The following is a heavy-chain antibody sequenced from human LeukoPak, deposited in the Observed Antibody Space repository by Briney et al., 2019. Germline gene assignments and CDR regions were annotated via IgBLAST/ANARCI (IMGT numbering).Heavy chain of an antibody. CDR3: ARDQEGYYFDY. J-gene: IGHJ4*02. CDR1: GFTFSSYA. CDR2: ISYDGSNK. Sequence: GGSLRLSCAASGFTFSSYAMHWVRQAPGKGLEWVAVISYDGSNKYYADSVKGRFTISRDNSKNTLYLEVSSLRAEDTAIYYCARDQEGYYFDYWGQGTLVTVSS. V-gene: IGHV3-30-3*01.